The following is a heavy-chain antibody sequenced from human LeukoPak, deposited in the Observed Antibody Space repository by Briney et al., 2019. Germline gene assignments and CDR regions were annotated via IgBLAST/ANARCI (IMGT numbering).Heavy chain of an antibody. CDR2: IFYSGST. D-gene: IGHD1-26*01. Sequence: SETLSLTCTVSGDSIGISSYYWGWIRQPPGKGLEWIGSIFYSGSTYYNPSLKSRVTISIDISKNQFYLKLSSVTAADTAVYYCAREGNIVGAPGAFDIWGQGTMDTVSS. J-gene: IGHJ3*02. CDR3: AREGNIVGAPGAFDI. CDR1: GDSIGISSYY. V-gene: IGHV4-39*07.